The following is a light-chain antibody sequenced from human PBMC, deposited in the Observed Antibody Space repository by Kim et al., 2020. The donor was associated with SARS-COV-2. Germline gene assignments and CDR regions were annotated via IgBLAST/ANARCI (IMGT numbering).Light chain of an antibody. Sequence: EIVMTQSPATLSVSLGERATLSCRASQSVSSNLAWYQQKPGQAPRLLIYGASTRATGIPARFSGSGSGTEFTLTISSLQSEDFAVYYCQQYNNWPPKYTFGQGTKLEI. CDR2: GAS. V-gene: IGKV3-15*01. J-gene: IGKJ2*01. CDR1: QSVSSN. CDR3: QQYNNWPPKYT.